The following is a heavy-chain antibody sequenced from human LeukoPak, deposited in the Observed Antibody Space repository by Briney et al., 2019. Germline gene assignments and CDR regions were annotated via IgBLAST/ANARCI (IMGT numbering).Heavy chain of an antibody. CDR1: GASDGSAGYY. Sequence: TSETLSLIYTVSGASDGSAGYYWRWPRQPPGGTLEWIGYIYYISYTNYSPSLKSRVTMSVDPSKNQFSLKLNFVTAADTAVYYCARTQSQSGSYRYYFGYWGQGTLVTVSS. CDR2: IYYISYT. J-gene: IGHJ4*02. V-gene: IGHV4-61*08. CDR3: ARTQSQSGSYRYYFGY. D-gene: IGHD1-26*01.